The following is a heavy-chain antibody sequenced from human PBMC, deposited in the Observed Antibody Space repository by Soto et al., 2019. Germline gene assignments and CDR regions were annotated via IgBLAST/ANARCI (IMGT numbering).Heavy chain of an antibody. CDR1: GGSVRRSDYY. CDR3: ARLESVTRSLGYFDY. Sequence: SETLSLTCTVSGGSVRRSDYYWSWVRQLPGRGLEWIAYIYYSGSTFYNPSLMSRLAISVDTSRNQFSLSLTSVTAADTAVYYCARLESVTRSLGYFDYWGQGIRVTVSS. V-gene: IGHV4-31*02. CDR2: IYYSGST. D-gene: IGHD7-27*01. J-gene: IGHJ4*02.